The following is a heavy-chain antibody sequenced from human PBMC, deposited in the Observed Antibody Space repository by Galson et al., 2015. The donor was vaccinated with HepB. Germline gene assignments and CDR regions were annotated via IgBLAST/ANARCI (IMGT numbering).Heavy chain of an antibody. V-gene: IGHV1-69*02. CDR1: GDTFSIYT. J-gene: IGHJ3*01. CDR3: ARPLPVSMRGADRTPFYL. D-gene: IGHD1-26*01. CDR2: IIPVRDIV. Sequence: SVKVSCKATGDTFSIYTISWVRQAPGQGPEWMGRIIPVRDIVDYAQRFQGRVTITADKSTTTFYMELSSLSSEDTAIYYCARPLPVSMRGADRTPFYLWGQGTTVIVSA.